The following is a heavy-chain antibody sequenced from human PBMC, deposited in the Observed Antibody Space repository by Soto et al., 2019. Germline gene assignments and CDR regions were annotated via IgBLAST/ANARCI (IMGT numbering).Heavy chain of an antibody. D-gene: IGHD6-13*01. CDR2: INHSGST. CDR3: ARQLKSSSYNWAFDY. CDR1: GGSFSGYY. Sequence: QVQLQQWGAGLLKPSETLSLTCAVYGGSFSGYYWSWIRQPPGKGLEWIGEINHSGSTNYNPSLKSRVTISVDTSKNQFSLKLSSVTAADTAVYYCARQLKSSSYNWAFDYWGQGTLVTVSS. J-gene: IGHJ4*02. V-gene: IGHV4-34*01.